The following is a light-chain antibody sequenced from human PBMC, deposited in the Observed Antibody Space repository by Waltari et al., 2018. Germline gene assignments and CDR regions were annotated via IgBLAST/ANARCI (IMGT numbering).Light chain of an antibody. V-gene: IGLV2-14*01. Sequence: QSALTQPASVSGSPGQSITISCTGTNRHVGSYDYVSRYQQYPGKAPKLLIYEVNNRPSGVSSRFSGSKSGNTASLTISGLQADDEADYYCSSYRSTSTLYVFGTGTKVTVL. CDR1: NRHVGSYDY. CDR3: SSYRSTSTLYV. J-gene: IGLJ1*01. CDR2: EVN.